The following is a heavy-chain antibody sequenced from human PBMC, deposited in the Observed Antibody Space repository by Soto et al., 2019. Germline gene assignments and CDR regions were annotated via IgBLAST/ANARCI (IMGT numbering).Heavy chain of an antibody. CDR1: GGSISSGNYY. CDR3: ARGPIEYVLLWFGELANWFDP. CDR2: ISYSGST. D-gene: IGHD3-10*01. V-gene: IGHV4-30-4*01. Sequence: SETLSLTCTVSGGSISSGNYYWSWIRQPPGKGLEWIGFISYSGSTYYSTSLKSRVTISVDTSKSQFSLKLSSVTAADTAVYYCARGPIEYVLLWFGELANWFDPWGQGTLVTVSS. J-gene: IGHJ5*02.